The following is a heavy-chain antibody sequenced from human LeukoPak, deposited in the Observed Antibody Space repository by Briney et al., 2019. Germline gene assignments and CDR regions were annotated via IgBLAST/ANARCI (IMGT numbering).Heavy chain of an antibody. CDR1: GGSISSYY. CDR3: AIHIVVVPAAKKKNWFDP. Sequence: SETLSLTCTVSGGSISSYYWSWIRQPPGKGLEGIGEINHSGSTNYIPSLKSRVTISVDTSKNQFSLKLSSVTAADTAVYYCAIHIVVVPAAKKKNWFDPWGQGTLVTVSS. J-gene: IGHJ5*02. D-gene: IGHD2-2*01. CDR2: INHSGST. V-gene: IGHV4-34*01.